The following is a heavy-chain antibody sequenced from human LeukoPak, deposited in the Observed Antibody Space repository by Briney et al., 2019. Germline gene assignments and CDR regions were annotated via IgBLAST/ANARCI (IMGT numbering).Heavy chain of an antibody. J-gene: IGHJ3*02. CDR3: ARDSGLGGNSAFDI. V-gene: IGHV3-48*01. D-gene: IGHD1-26*01. CDR1: GFTFSSYS. Sequence: GGSLRLSCAASGFTFSSYSMNWVRQAPGKGLEWVSYISSSSSTIYYADSVKGRFTISRDNAKNSLYLQMNSLRAADTAVYYCARDSGLGGNSAFDIWGQGTMVTVSS. CDR2: ISSSSSTI.